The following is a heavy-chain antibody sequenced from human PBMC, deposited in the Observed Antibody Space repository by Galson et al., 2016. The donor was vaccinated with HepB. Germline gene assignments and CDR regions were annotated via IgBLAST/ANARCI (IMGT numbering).Heavy chain of an antibody. D-gene: IGHD3-16*01. V-gene: IGHV3-11*01. CDR1: GFTFNDYY. J-gene: IGHJ5*02. CDR2: ISTTSNTI. CDR3: ARDFRGGRSNNWFDP. Sequence: SLRLSCAASGFTFNDYYISWFRQAPGEGLEWIAYISTTSNTIYYADSVKGRFTITRDNAKNSLYLQMNSLTVQDTALYYCARDFRGGRSNNWFDPWGQGTLVTVSS.